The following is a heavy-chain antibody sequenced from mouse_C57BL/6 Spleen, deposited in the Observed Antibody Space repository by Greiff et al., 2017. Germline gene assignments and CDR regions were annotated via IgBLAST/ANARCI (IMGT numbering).Heavy chain of an antibody. D-gene: IGHD1-1*01. V-gene: IGHV1-69*01. CDR2: IDPSDSYT. CDR3: ARGSRSPDDWYFDV. Sequence: QVQLQQPGAELVMPGASVKLSCKASGYTFTSYWMHWVKQRPGKGLEWIGEIDPSDSYTTYNQKFKGKSTFTVDKSSSTAYMQLSSRTSEDSAVYYCARGSRSPDDWYFDVWGTGTTVTVSS. J-gene: IGHJ1*03. CDR1: GYTFTSYW.